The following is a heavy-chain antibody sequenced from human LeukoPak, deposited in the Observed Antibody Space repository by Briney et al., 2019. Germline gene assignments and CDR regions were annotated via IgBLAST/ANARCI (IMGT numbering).Heavy chain of an antibody. V-gene: IGHV4-34*01. CDR1: GGSFSGYY. Sequence: SETLSLTCAVYGGSFSGYYWSWIRQPPGKGLEWIGEINHSGNTNYNPSLKSRVTISVDTSKNQFSLKLSSVTAADTAVYYCARSVTVTTTPDPVNWGQGTLVTVSS. CDR2: INHSGNT. CDR3: ARSVTVTTTPDPVN. J-gene: IGHJ4*02. D-gene: IGHD4-11*01.